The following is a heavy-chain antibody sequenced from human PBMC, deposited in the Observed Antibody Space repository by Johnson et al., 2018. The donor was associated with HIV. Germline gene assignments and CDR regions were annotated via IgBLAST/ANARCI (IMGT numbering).Heavy chain of an antibody. D-gene: IGHD1-1*01. Sequence: VQLVESGGVVVQHGRSLRLSCVGSGFTVSSNYMSWFRQAPGKGLEWVSVIYSGGSTYYADSVKGRFTISRDNSKNTLYLQMNSLRAEETAVYYCGRDGSNFCAFDIWGQGKMVTVSS. CDR3: GRDGSNFCAFDI. CDR1: GFTVSSNY. J-gene: IGHJ3*02. CDR2: IYSGGST. V-gene: IGHV3-66*01.